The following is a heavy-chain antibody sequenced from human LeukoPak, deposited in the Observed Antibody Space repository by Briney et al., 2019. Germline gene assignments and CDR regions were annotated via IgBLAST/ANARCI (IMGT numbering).Heavy chain of an antibody. CDR2: INHSGST. V-gene: IGHV4-34*01. CDR3: ARLRFGELPYYYGMDV. CDR1: GGSFSGYY. J-gene: IGHJ6*02. Sequence: SETLSLTCAVYGGSFSGYYWSWIRQPPGKGLEWIGEINHSGSTNYNPSLKSRVTISVDTSKNQFSLKLSSVTAADTAVYYCARLRFGELPYYYGMDVWGQGITVTVSS. D-gene: IGHD3-10*01.